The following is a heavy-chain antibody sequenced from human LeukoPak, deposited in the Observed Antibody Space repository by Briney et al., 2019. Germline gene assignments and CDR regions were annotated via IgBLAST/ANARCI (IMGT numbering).Heavy chain of an antibody. CDR2: ISYDGSNK. CDR1: GFTFSSYA. V-gene: IGHV3-30-3*01. CDR3: ARGKWGELLDY. D-gene: IGHD1-7*01. Sequence: GGSLRLSCAASGFTFSSYAMHWVRQAPGKGLEWVAVISYDGSNKYYTDSVKGRFTISRDNSKNTLYLQMNSQRAEDTAVYYCARGKWGELLDYWGQGTLVTVSS. J-gene: IGHJ4*02.